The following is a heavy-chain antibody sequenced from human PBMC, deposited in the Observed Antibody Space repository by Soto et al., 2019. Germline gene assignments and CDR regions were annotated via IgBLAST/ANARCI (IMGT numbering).Heavy chain of an antibody. CDR2: IYYSGRT. CDR1: GGSIRDYF. D-gene: IGHD4-17*01. V-gene: IGHV4-59*01. J-gene: IGHJ4*02. Sequence: QVQLQESGPGLVKPSETLSLTCTVSGGSIRDYFWTWIRQPPGKGLEWLGYIYYSGRTNYNSSLKSRVSISVDTSKNHFSLQLRSVTAADTAVYYCARVGGDDFGDSGGFDYWGQGTLVTVSS. CDR3: ARVGGDDFGDSGGFDY.